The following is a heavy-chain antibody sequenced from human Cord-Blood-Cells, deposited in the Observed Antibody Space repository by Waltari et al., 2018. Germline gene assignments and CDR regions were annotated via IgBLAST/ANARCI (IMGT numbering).Heavy chain of an antibody. Sequence: QVQLVQSGAEVKKPGASVTVSCKASGYTLPGSYMLGVRQAPGQGLEWMGWINPNSGGTNYAQKFQGWVTMTRDTSISTAYMELSRLRSDDTAVYYCARGGTGDRDWDAFDIWGQGTMVTVSS. CDR1: GYTLPGSY. V-gene: IGHV1-2*04. D-gene: IGHD7-27*01. CDR3: ARGGTGDRDWDAFDI. J-gene: IGHJ3*02. CDR2: INPNSGGT.